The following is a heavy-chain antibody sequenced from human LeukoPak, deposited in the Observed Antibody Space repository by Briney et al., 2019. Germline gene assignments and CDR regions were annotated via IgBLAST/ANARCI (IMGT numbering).Heavy chain of an antibody. Sequence: ASVKVSCKASVGTFTNYALSWVRQAPGQGLEWIGWINPNSGGTNYAQKFQGRVTMTRDTSISTAYMELSRLRSDDMAVYYCARHFPAVAGTFDYWGQGTLVTVSS. D-gene: IGHD6-19*01. CDR1: VGTFTNYA. CDR2: INPNSGGT. J-gene: IGHJ4*02. CDR3: ARHFPAVAGTFDY. V-gene: IGHV1-2*02.